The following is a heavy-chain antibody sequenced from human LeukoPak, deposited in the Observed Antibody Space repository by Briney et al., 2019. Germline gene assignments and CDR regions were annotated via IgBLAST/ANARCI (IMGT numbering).Heavy chain of an antibody. Sequence: PGGSLRLSCAASGFTFSSYWMSWVRQAPGKGLEWVANIKQDGSEKYYVDSVKGRFTISRDNAKNSLYLQMNSLRAEDTALYYCARRYCSGGSCYLGVGFDYWGQGTLVTVSS. V-gene: IGHV3-7*03. D-gene: IGHD2-15*01. CDR1: GFTFSSYW. J-gene: IGHJ4*02. CDR3: ARRYCSGGSCYLGVGFDY. CDR2: IKQDGSEK.